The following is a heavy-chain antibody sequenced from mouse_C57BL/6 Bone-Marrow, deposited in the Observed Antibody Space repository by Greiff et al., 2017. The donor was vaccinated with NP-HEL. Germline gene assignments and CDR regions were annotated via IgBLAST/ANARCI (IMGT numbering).Heavy chain of an antibody. CDR1: GFTFSSYG. V-gene: IGHV5-6*01. J-gene: IGHJ3*01. CDR2: ISSGGSYT. Sequence: VPRVESGGDLVKPGGSLKLSCAASGFTFSSYGMSWVRQTPDKRLEWVATISSGGSYTYYPDSVKGRFTISRDNAKNTLYLQMSSLKSEDTAMYYCARHPGFAYWGQGTLVTVSA. CDR3: ARHPGFAY.